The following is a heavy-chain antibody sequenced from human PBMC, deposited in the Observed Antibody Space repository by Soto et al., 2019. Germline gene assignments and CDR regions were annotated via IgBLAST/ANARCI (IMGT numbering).Heavy chain of an antibody. V-gene: IGHV1-2*02. D-gene: IGHD4-17*01. CDR3: ARNTVLDY. CDR1: GYTSTDYY. CDR2: INPNSGGT. Sequence: GASVKVSCKTSGYTSTDYYLHWVRQAPGQGLEWMGWINPNSGGTSYPQKFQGRVTMTRDTSISTAYMELSSLRSDDTAVYYCARNTVLDYWGQGTLVTVSS. J-gene: IGHJ4*02.